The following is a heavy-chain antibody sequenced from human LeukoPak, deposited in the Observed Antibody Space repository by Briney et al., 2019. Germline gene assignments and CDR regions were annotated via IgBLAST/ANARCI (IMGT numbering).Heavy chain of an antibody. CDR2: ISGSGGST. CDR1: GFTFSSYA. J-gene: IGHJ4*02. V-gene: IGHV3-23*01. CDR3: AKAQERYYYDSKDFDY. D-gene: IGHD3-22*01. Sequence: PGGSLRLSCAASGFTFSSYAMSWVRQAPGKGLEWVSAISGSGGSTYYADSVKGRFTISRDNSKNTLYLQMNSLRAEDTAVYYCAKAQERYYYDSKDFDYWGQGTLVTVSS.